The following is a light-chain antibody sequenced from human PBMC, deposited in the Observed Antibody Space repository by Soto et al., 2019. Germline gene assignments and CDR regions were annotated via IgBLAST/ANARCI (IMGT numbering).Light chain of an antibody. J-gene: IGKJ1*01. CDR1: QNLRSS. V-gene: IGKV3-15*01. CDR2: GAS. Sequence: VMTHSPATLSVSPGGRATLSCRASQNLRSSLAWYQQKPGQAPRLLIYGASTRATGIPARFSGSGSGTELTLTISSLQSEDFALYFCQQYNIWPQTFGKGTKVDIK. CDR3: QQYNIWPQT.